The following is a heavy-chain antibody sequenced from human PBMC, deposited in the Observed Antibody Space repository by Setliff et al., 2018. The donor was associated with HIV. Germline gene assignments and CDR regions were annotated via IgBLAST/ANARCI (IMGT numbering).Heavy chain of an antibody. J-gene: IGHJ4*02. CDR2: IREDGSEK. V-gene: IGHV3-7*01. Sequence: HPGGSLRLSCAASNFTFSSYWMTWVRQAPGKGPECVANIREDGSEKYYLDSVKGRFTISRDNAGSTVYLQMSSLRAEDTAVYYCATDPVDGSSYWGQGTLVTVSS. CDR3: ATDPVDGSSY. D-gene: IGHD3-10*01. CDR1: NFTFSSYW.